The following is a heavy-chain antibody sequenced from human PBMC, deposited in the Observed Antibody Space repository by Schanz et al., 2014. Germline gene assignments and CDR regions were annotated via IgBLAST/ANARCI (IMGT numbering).Heavy chain of an antibody. V-gene: IGHV1-18*01. Sequence: QVQLVQSGAEVKKPGSSVKVSCKASGGTFSIYTISWVRQAPGQGLEWMGWISTSNGNTNYIQKLQGRVTMTTDTSTSTAYMELRSLRSDDTAVYYCARVQDDILTGSEYYYGMDVAGQGTTGTVSS. CDR3: ARVQDDILTGSEYYYGMDV. CDR2: ISTSNGNT. J-gene: IGHJ6*02. CDR1: GGTFSIYT. D-gene: IGHD3-9*01.